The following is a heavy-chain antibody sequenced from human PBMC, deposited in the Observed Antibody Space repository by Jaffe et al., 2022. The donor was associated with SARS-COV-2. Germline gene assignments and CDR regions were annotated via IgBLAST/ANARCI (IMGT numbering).Heavy chain of an antibody. J-gene: IGHJ3*02. CDR3: ARSYGDYPFDI. Sequence: QVQLQESGPGLVKPSETLSLTCTVSGGSISSYYWSWIRQPPGKGLEWIGYIYYSGSTNYNPSLKSRVTISVDTSKNQFSLKLSSVTAADTAVYYCARSYGDYPFDIWGQGTMVTVSS. V-gene: IGHV4-59*01. CDR2: IYYSGST. CDR1: GGSISSYY. D-gene: IGHD4-17*01.